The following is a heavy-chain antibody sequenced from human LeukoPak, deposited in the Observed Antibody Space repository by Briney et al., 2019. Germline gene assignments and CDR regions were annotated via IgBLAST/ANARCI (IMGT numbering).Heavy chain of an antibody. Sequence: PSETLSLTCAVYGGSFSGYYWSWIRQPLGKGLEWIGEINHSENTDYNPSLKSRVTISVDTSKNQFSRKVSSVTAADTAVYYCARGFRGASFDYWGQGTLVTVSS. D-gene: IGHD1-26*01. CDR2: INHSENT. V-gene: IGHV4-34*01. CDR3: ARGFRGASFDY. J-gene: IGHJ4*02. CDR1: GGSFSGYY.